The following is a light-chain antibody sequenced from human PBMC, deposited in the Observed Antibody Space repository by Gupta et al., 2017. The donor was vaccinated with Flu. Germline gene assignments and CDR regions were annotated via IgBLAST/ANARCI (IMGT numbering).Light chain of an antibody. V-gene: IGLV2-14*01. CDR1: SSDVGGYNF. J-gene: IGLJ3*02. CDR2: EVS. Sequence: STTISWTGTSSDVGGYNFISWSHQHPSDAPRFMLYEVSKRTSGVSARFSGSKAGNTASLTXYXLTEEDXADYYCSSYTISITWVFGGGTILTVL. CDR3: SSYTISITWV.